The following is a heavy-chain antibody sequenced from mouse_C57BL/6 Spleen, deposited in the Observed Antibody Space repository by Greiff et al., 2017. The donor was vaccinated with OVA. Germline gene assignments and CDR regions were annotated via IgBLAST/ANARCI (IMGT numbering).Heavy chain of an antibody. Sequence: QVQLQQSGPELVKPGASVKISCKASGYAFSSSWMNWVKQRPGKGLEWIGRIYPGDGDTNYNGKFKGKATLTADKSSSTAYMQLSSLTSEDSAVYFSARKDYGSSPYAMDYWGQGTSVTVSS. CDR2: IYPGDGDT. D-gene: IGHD1-1*01. J-gene: IGHJ4*01. CDR3: ARKDYGSSPYAMDY. V-gene: IGHV1-82*01. CDR1: GYAFSSSW.